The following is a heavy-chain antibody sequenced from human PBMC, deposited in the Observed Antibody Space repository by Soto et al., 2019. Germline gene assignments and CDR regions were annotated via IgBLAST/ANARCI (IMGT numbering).Heavy chain of an antibody. CDR1: GGSISSSGYY. CDR3: ASHTPAISISDH. CDR2: IYYSGST. Sequence: PLVIMSVPCSVAGGSISSSGYYRGWIRQTPGKGLEWIGSIYYSGSTYYNPSLKSRVTISVDTSKNQFSLRLSSVTAADTVVYYCASHTPAISISDHWGQGTLVTVSP. J-gene: IGHJ4*02. V-gene: IGHV4-39*01. D-gene: IGHD3-3*01.